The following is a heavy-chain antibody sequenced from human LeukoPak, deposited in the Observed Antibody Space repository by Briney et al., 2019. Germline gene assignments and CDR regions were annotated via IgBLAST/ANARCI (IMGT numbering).Heavy chain of an antibody. D-gene: IGHD3-10*01. CDR2: IILIFGTA. CDR1: GGTFSSYA. CDR3: ARGGYGSGRAAVGDYYMDV. J-gene: IGHJ6*03. Sequence: GASVKVSCKASGGTFSSYAISWVRQAPGQGRGWMGGIILIFGTANYAQQYQGRVTTTTDESTSTAYKERSSLRSEDTAVYYCARGGYGSGRAAVGDYYMDVWGKGTTVTVSS. V-gene: IGHV1-69*05.